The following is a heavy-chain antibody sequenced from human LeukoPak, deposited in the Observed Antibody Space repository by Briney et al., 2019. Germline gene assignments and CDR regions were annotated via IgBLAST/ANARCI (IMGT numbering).Heavy chain of an antibody. D-gene: IGHD1-26*01. Sequence: ASVKVSCKASGYTFTGYYMHWVRQAPGQGLEWMGWINPNSGGTNYAQKFQGRVTMTRDTSISTVYMELSSLRSEDTAVYYCARGRARGGYFDLWGRGTLVTVSS. CDR3: ARGRARGGYFDL. J-gene: IGHJ2*01. V-gene: IGHV1-2*02. CDR2: INPNSGGT. CDR1: GYTFTGYY.